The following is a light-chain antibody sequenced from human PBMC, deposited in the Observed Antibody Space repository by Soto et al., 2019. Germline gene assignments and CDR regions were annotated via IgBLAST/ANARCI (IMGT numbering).Light chain of an antibody. V-gene: IGKV1-9*01. CDR3: QQLNSYPRP. J-gene: IGKJ1*01. CDR2: AAS. Sequence: DIQLTQSPSFLSASVGDRVTITCRASQGISSYLAWYQQKPGKAPKLLIYAASTLQSGVPSRFSGSGSGTEFTLTISSLQPGDFATYYCQQLNSYPRPFGQGTKVEI. CDR1: QGISSY.